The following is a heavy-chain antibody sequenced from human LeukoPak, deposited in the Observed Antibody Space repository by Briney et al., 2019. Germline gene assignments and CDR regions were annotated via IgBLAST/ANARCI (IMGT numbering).Heavy chain of an antibody. Sequence: SETLSLTCAVSGGSISSSNWWSWGRQPPGKGLEWIGEIYHSGYTNYNPFLKRRATILIDKSKNQLSLKVNSVMAADTAGYYCARHGSGTYFDYWGQGTLVTVSS. V-gene: IGHV4-4*02. CDR3: ARHGSGTYFDY. J-gene: IGHJ4*02. D-gene: IGHD3-10*01. CDR2: IYHSGYT. CDR1: GGSISSSNW.